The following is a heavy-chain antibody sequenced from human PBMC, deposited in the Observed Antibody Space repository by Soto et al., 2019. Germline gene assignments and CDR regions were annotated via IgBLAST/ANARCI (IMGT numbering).Heavy chain of an antibody. D-gene: IGHD2-15*01. CDR3: ARDGLDCSGGSCYQTLFDY. J-gene: IGHJ4*02. CDR2: IKHSGST. Sequence: SETLSLTCAVYGGSFSGYYWSWIRQPPGKGLEWIGEIKHSGSTNYNPSLKSRVTISVDTSKNQFSLKLSSVTAADTAVYYCARDGLDCSGGSCYQTLFDYWGQGTLVTVPQ. CDR1: GGSFSGYY. V-gene: IGHV4-34*01.